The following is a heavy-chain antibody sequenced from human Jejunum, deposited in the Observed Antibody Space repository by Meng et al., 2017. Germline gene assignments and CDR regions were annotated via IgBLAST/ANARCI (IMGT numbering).Heavy chain of an antibody. CDR1: GFTFYDHA. CDR3: AKGGGRYYYGSGNYGIDH. Sequence: SLKISCAVSGFTFYDHAMHWVRQVPGKGLEWVSGSSWNGNRLDYGESVKGRFSISRDNANNCIYLEMNSLKPDDTALYYCAKGGGRYYYGSGNYGIDHWGQGTLVTVSS. J-gene: IGHJ4*02. V-gene: IGHV3-9*01. CDR2: SSWNGNRL. D-gene: IGHD3-10*01.